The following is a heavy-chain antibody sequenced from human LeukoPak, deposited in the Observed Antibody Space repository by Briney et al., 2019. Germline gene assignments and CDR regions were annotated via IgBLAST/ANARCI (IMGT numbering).Heavy chain of an antibody. V-gene: IGHV3-21*01. D-gene: IGHD2-2*01. J-gene: IGHJ4*02. CDR3: ARAYCSSTRCSYYFDS. Sequence: GGSLRLSCAASGFTFDSYGMNWVRPAPGKGLEWISSISSSSTYIYYADSVKGRFTISRDNAKNSLYLQMNSLRAEDTAVYYCARAYCSSTRCSYYFDSWGQGTLVTVSS. CDR1: GFTFDSYG. CDR2: ISSSSTYI.